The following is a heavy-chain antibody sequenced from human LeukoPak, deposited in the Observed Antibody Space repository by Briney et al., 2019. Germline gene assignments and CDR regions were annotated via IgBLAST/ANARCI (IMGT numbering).Heavy chain of an antibody. D-gene: IGHD4-17*01. CDR2: IYYSGST. J-gene: IGHJ5*02. V-gene: IGHV4-39*01. Sequence: SETLSLTCTVSGGSISSSNYYWGWIRQPPGKGLEWIGIIYYSGSTYYNPSLKSRVTISVDTSKNQFSLKLSSVTAADTAVYYCARHVYGDYVWAWFDPWGQGTLVTVSS. CDR3: ARHVYGDYVWAWFDP. CDR1: GGSISSSNYY.